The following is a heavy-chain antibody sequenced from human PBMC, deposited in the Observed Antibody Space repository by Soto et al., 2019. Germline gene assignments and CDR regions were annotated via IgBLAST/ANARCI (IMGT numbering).Heavy chain of an antibody. J-gene: IGHJ4*02. V-gene: IGHV3-15*01. CDR3: TTNGAASVGTLSY. Sequence: GSLRLSCAASGFTFNNARMSWVRQAPGKGLDWVGRITTKAERGTTDYAASVKGRFTLSRDDSRNTLFLQMNSLKTEDTAVYYCTTNGAASVGTLSYWGQGTLVTVS. CDR2: ITTKAERGTT. CDR1: GFTFNNAR. D-gene: IGHD1-26*01.